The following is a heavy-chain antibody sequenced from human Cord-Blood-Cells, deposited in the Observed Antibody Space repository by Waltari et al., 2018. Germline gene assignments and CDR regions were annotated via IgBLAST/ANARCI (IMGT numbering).Heavy chain of an antibody. Sequence: QVQLVASGGGLVKPGGSLRLSCAASGFTFSDYYMTWIPQAPGKGREWVSYISRSGMTIYYADSVKGRFTISRDNAKNSLYLQMNSLRAEDTAVYYCARAYYGDYAFDIWGQGTMVTVSS. V-gene: IGHV3-11*01. CDR1: GFTFSDYY. CDR3: ARAYYGDYAFDI. D-gene: IGHD4-17*01. J-gene: IGHJ3*02. CDR2: ISRSGMTI.